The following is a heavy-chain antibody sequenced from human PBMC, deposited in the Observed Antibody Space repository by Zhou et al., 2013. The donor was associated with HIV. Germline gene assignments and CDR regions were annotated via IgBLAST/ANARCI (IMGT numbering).Heavy chain of an antibody. CDR2: INPSGGST. CDR3: ARTPSISYYLHYVDY. Sequence: QVQLVQSGAEVKKPGASVKVSCKASGYTFTSYYMHWVRQAPGQGLEWMGIINPSGGSTSYAQKFQGRVTMTRDTSTSTVYMELSSLRSEDTAIYYCARTPSISYYLHYVDYWGQGTLVTVSS. CDR1: GYTFTSYY. V-gene: IGHV1-46*01. D-gene: IGHD1-26*01. J-gene: IGHJ4*02.